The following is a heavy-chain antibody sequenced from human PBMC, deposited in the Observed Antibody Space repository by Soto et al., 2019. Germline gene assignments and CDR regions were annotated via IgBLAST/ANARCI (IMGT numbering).Heavy chain of an antibody. CDR3: ARPQQPIAVAGTGNWFDP. V-gene: IGHV1-18*01. J-gene: IGHJ5*02. CDR2: ISAYNGNT. CDR1: GYTFTSYG. D-gene: IGHD6-19*01. Sequence: ASVKVSCQASGYTFTSYGVSWVRQAPGQGLEWMGWISAYNGNTNYAQKLQGRVTMTTDTSTSTAYMELRSLRSDDTAVYYCARPQQPIAVAGTGNWFDPWGQGTLVT.